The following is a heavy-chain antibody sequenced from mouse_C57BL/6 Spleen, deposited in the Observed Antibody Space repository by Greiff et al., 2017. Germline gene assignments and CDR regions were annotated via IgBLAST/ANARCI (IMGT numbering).Heavy chain of an antibody. CDR1: GYTFTSYW. Sequence: QVQLQQPGAELVKPGASVKLSCKASGYTFTSYWMHWVKQRPGQGLEWIGMIHPNSGSTNYNEKFKSKATLTVDKSSSTAYMQLSSLTSEDSAVYYCARTLSSQYCFDYWGQGTTRTVSS. J-gene: IGHJ2*01. V-gene: IGHV1-64*01. D-gene: IGHD1-1*01. CDR2: IHPNSGST. CDR3: ARTLSSQYCFDY.